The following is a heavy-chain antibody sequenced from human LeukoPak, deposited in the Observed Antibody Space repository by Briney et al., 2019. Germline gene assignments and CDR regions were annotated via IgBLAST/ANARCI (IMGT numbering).Heavy chain of an antibody. CDR2: IKQDGSKE. J-gene: IGHJ4*02. D-gene: IGHD2-8*02. CDR3: ARSTVAFAESVY. Sequence: PGRSLRLSCAASGFTFSSYAMHWVRQAPGKGLEWVANIKQDGSKENYVDSVKGRFTISRDNAKNSVYLQMNSLRGEDTAVYYCARSTVAFAESVYWGQGTLVTVSS. CDR1: GFTFSSYA. V-gene: IGHV3-7*01.